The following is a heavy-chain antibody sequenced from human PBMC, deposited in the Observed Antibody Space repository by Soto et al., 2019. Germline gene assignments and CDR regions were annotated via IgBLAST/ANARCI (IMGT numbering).Heavy chain of an antibody. CDR2: IYHSGST. D-gene: IGHD3-10*01. V-gene: IGHV4-30-2*01. J-gene: IGHJ6*02. CDR3: ARGDYYGSGSYPPLGMDV. CDR1: GGSISSGGYS. Sequence: SETLSLTCAVSGGSISSGGYSWSWIRQPPGKGLEWIGYIYHSGSTYYNPSLKSRVTISVDRSKNQFSLKLSSVTAADTAVYYCARGDYYGSGSYPPLGMDVWGQGTTVTVSS.